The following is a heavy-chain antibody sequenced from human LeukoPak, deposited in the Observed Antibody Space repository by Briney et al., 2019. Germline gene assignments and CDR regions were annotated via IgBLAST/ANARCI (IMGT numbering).Heavy chain of an antibody. CDR3: ARAPGDYYDSSGYYLDY. J-gene: IGHJ4*02. CDR1: DDSFSSHY. D-gene: IGHD3-22*01. V-gene: IGHV4-31*11. Sequence: PSETLSLTCAVSDDSFSSHYWTWIRQHPGKGLEWIGYIYYSGSTYYNPSLKSRVTISVDTSKNQFSLKLSSVTAADTAVYYCARAPGDYYDSSGYYLDYWGQGTLVTVSS. CDR2: IYYSGST.